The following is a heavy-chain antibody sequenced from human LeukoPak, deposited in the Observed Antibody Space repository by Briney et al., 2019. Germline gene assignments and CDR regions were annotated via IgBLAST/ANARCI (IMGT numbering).Heavy chain of an antibody. CDR1: SGSINSYY. V-gene: IGHV4-4*07. Sequence: SETLSLTCTVSSGSINSYYWGWVRLPPRKGLEWIGRIYTTGATQYNPSLKSRVTMSIDTSTNQFSLNLRSMTAADTAVYYCGRQGYTASYYFLDFWSQGTLVAVS. CDR3: GRQGYTASYYFLDF. D-gene: IGHD1-26*01. J-gene: IGHJ4*02. CDR2: IYTTGAT.